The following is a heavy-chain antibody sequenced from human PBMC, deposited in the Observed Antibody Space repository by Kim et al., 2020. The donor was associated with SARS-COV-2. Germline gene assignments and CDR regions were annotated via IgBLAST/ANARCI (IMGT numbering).Heavy chain of an antibody. Sequence: YTPSHKSRVTQDVDTSKNQFSLKLSSVTAADTAVYYCARTSSGPHDAFDIWGQGTMVTVSS. D-gene: IGHD3-22*01. J-gene: IGHJ3*02. V-gene: IGHV4-39*01. CDR3: ARTSSGPHDAFDI.